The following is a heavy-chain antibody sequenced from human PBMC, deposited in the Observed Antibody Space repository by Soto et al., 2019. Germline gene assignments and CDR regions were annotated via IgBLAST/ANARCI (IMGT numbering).Heavy chain of an antibody. CDR1: GYTFTSFY. D-gene: IGHD3-22*01. V-gene: IGHV1-46*04. J-gene: IGHJ5*02. CDR3: ARVDDSSGYYYFSA. CDR2: VNPNGGST. Sequence: ASVKVSCKASGYTFTSFYIHWVRQAPGQGLEWMGVVNPNGGSTNYADSVKGRFTISRDNSKNTLYLQMNSLRAEDTAVYYCARVDDSSGYYYFSAWGQGTLVTVSS.